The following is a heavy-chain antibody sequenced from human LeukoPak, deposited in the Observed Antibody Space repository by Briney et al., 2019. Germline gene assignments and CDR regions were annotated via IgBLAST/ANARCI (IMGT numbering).Heavy chain of an antibody. Sequence: KSSETLSLTCTISGGSIGSYYWSWIRQPVGKGLEWIGRIYTSGSTNYNPSLKSRVTMSVDTSKNQFSLKLSSVTAADTAVYYCAREGGPYDSSHYWGQGTLVTVSS. CDR3: AREGGPYDSSHY. V-gene: IGHV4-4*07. J-gene: IGHJ4*02. CDR1: GGSIGSYY. CDR2: IYTSGST. D-gene: IGHD3-22*01.